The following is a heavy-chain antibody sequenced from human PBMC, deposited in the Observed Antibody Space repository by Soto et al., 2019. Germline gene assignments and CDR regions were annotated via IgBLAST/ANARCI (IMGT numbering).Heavy chain of an antibody. D-gene: IGHD2-8*02. V-gene: IGHV3-73*02. CDR2: IRSQPNGHAT. J-gene: IGHJ4*02. Sequence: EVQLVESGGGFVRPGGSLTPSCRTSGFTFSESAMNWVRQASGKGLEWVGHIRSQPNGHATEYAASVKGRFTISRDDSRNTAYLLMDSLKTEDTAVYFCNRDWRYAADYWGQGILVTVSS. CDR3: NRDWRYAADY. CDR1: GFTFSESA.